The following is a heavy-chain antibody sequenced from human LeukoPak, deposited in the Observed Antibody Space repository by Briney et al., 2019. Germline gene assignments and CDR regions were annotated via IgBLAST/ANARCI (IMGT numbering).Heavy chain of an antibody. V-gene: IGHV4-34*01. Sequence: PSETLSLTCAVYGGSFSGYYWSWIRQPPGKGLEWIGEINRSGSTNYNPSLKSRVTISVDTSKNQFSLKLSSVTAADTAVYYCARGQLGYCSSTSCSNWFDPWGQGTLVTVSS. J-gene: IGHJ5*02. CDR2: INRSGST. CDR1: GGSFSGYY. D-gene: IGHD2-2*01. CDR3: ARGQLGYCSSTSCSNWFDP.